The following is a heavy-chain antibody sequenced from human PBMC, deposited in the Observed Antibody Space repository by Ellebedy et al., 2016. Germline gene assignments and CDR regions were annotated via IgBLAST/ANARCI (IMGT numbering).Heavy chain of an antibody. D-gene: IGHD1-26*01. CDR3: ARDLGYSGSSDFDY. J-gene: IGHJ4*02. CDR2: ISSSGTYI. Sequence: GGSLRLSCAASGFTFSNYNMNWVRQAPGKGLEWVSSISSSGTYIHYAGSVKGRFTISRDNAKNSLYLQMNSLRAEDTAVYSCARDLGYSGSSDFDYWGQGTLVTISS. CDR1: GFTFSNYN. V-gene: IGHV3-21*01.